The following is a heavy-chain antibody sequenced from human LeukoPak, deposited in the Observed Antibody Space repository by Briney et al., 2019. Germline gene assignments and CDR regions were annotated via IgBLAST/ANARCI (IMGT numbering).Heavy chain of an antibody. CDR2: INPSGGST. Sequence: ASVKVSCKASGYTFTSYYMHRVRQAPGQGLEWMGIINPSGGSTSYAQKFQGRVTMTRDTSTSTVYMELSSLRSEDTAVYYCARDLWPGFLLPLGDAFDIWGQGTMVTVSS. D-gene: IGHD1-26*01. V-gene: IGHV1-46*01. CDR1: GYTFTSYY. J-gene: IGHJ3*02. CDR3: ARDLWPGFLLPLGDAFDI.